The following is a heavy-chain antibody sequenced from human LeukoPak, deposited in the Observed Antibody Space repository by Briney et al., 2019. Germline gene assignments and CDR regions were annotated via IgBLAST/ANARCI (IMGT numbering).Heavy chain of an antibody. CDR2: IYYSGST. D-gene: IGHD3-22*01. J-gene: IGHJ4*02. V-gene: IGHV4-31*03. CDR1: GGSISSGSYY. Sequence: SETLSLTCTVSGGSISSGSYYWSWIRQHPGKGLEWIGYIYYSGSTYYNPSLKSRVTISVDTSKNQFSLKLSSVTAADTAVYYCARATPRYYYDSSGYWFDYWGQGTLVTVSS. CDR3: ARATPRYYYDSSGYWFDY.